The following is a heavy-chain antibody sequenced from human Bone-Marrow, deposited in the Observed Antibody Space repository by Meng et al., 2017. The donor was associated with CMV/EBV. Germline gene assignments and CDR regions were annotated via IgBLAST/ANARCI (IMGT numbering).Heavy chain of an antibody. CDR3: ARDSSGYPDRY. V-gene: IGHV3-30*04. D-gene: IGHD3-22*01. Sequence: GGSLRLSCAASGFTFSNYGLHWVRQAPGKGLEWVAVIPYDGSNKYYADSVKGRFTISRDNSKNTLYLQMNSLRAEDTAVYYCARDSSGYPDRYWGQGTLVTVSS. CDR2: IPYDGSNK. J-gene: IGHJ4*02. CDR1: GFTFSNYG.